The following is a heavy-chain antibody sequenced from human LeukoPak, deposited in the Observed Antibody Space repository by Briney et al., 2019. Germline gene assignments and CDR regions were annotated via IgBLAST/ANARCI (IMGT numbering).Heavy chain of an antibody. J-gene: IGHJ4*02. D-gene: IGHD3-10*01. CDR1: GGSISNGNYY. Sequence: SETLPLTCTVSGGSISNGNYYWGWIRQPPGKGLEWIGTIYYSGATYYNPSLTSRLTLSVDTSRNQFSLTLTSVTAADTAVYYCARHGYDSGSYYVLGYWGQGTLVTVSS. CDR3: ARHGYDSGSYYVLGY. V-gene: IGHV4-39*01. CDR2: IYYSGAT.